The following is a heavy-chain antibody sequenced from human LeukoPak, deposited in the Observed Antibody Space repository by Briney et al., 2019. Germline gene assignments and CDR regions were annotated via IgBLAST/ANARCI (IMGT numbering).Heavy chain of an antibody. J-gene: IGHJ5*02. D-gene: IGHD6-19*01. Sequence: SETLSLTCAVSGYSISSGYYWGWIRQPPGKGLEWIGSIYHSGSTYYNPSLKSRVTISVDTSKNQFSLKLSSVTAADTAVYYCARHRVAGTHNWFDPWGQRTLVTVSS. CDR1: GYSISSGYY. V-gene: IGHV4-38-2*01. CDR2: IYHSGST. CDR3: ARHRVAGTHNWFDP.